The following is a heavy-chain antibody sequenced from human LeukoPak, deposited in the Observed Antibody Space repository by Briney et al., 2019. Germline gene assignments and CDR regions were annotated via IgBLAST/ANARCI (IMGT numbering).Heavy chain of an antibody. CDR3: ARRRGVFWSNFYAFDS. J-gene: IGHJ4*02. V-gene: IGHV4-59*08. CDR2: IYYSGST. D-gene: IGHD3-3*01. CDR1: GGSINNYY. Sequence: PSETLSLTCTVSGGSINNYYWSWIRQPPGKGLEWIGYIYYSGSTNYNPSLKSRVTISLDTSKNQFSLKLSSVTAADTAVYYCARRRGVFWSNFYAFDSWGQGTLVTVTS.